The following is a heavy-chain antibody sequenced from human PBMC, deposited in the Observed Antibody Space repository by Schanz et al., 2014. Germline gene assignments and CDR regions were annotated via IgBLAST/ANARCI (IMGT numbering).Heavy chain of an antibody. Sequence: EVQLLESGGGLVQPGGSLRLSCTASRIIFGTYSMNWIRQTPKGLEWVSSINSRSNFIYYADSVKGRFTISRDNAKNSLYLQMNSLRAEDTAVYYCAGAVATIRADSFDIWGQGTMVIVSS. CDR3: AGAVATIRADSFDI. CDR2: INSRSNFI. CDR1: RIIFGTYS. V-gene: IGHV3-21*01. D-gene: IGHD5-12*01. J-gene: IGHJ3*02.